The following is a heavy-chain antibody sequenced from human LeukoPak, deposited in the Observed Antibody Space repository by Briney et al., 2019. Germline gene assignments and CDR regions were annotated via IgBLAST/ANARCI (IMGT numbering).Heavy chain of an antibody. D-gene: IGHD6-13*01. CDR1: GGSIGTYY. CDR2: IYYSGST. V-gene: IGHV4-59*08. CDR3: ARRWVFGWFDP. Sequence: SETLSLTCIVSGGSIGTYYWSWIRQSPGKGLEWIGYIYYSGSTNYNPSLKSRVTISVDTSKNQFSLKLSSVTAADTAVYYYARRWVFGWFDPWGQGTLVTVSS. J-gene: IGHJ5*02.